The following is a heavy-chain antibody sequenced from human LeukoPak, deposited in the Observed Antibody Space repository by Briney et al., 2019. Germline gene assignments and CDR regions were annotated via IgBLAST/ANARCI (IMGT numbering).Heavy chain of an antibody. J-gene: IGHJ4*02. CDR1: GFTFSSYA. Sequence: GGSLRLSCAGSGFTFSSYAMSWVRQAPGKGLVWVSRIKSDGTGITYTDSVEGRFTISRDDAKNTLYLQMNSLRDEDTAVYYCVRGQTIDYWGQGTLVTVSS. D-gene: IGHD3-3*01. V-gene: IGHV3-74*01. CDR2: IKSDGTGI. CDR3: VRGQTIDY.